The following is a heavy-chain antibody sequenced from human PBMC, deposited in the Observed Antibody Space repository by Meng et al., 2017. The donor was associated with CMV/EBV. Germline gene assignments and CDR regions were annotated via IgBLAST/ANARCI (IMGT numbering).Heavy chain of an antibody. D-gene: IGHD3-10*01. CDR2: ILNDGSGT. CDR1: GFTFRNYW. J-gene: IGHJ4*02. Sequence: GESLKISCVASGFTFRNYWMHWVRQSPGKGLVWVSHILNDGSGTGYADPVKGRFTISRDNAKNTLYLQMDSLRVEDTAVYYCARGAGGFDYWGQGTRVTVSS. CDR3: ARGAGGFDY. V-gene: IGHV3-74*01.